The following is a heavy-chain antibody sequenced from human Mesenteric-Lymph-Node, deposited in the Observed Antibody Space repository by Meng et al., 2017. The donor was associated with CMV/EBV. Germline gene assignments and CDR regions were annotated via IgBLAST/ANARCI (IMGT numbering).Heavy chain of an antibody. V-gene: IGHV4-31*03. J-gene: IGHJ4*02. CDR3: ATGERKGGGY. CDR1: GGSISSGGYY. D-gene: IGHD3-10*01. Sequence: TCTVSGGSISSGGYYWTWNRQHPGQGLEWIGTMYYSGSTWYNPSLKSRITISIDTSEDHFSLKLTSVTAADTAVYYCATGERKGGGYWGQGTLVTVSS. CDR2: MYYSGST.